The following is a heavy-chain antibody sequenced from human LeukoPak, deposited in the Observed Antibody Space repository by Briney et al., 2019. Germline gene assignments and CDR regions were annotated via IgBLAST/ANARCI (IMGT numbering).Heavy chain of an antibody. CDR3: ARESYYGSGSYYNVKGYYGMDV. CDR1: GYTFTSYA. D-gene: IGHD3-10*01. Sequence: ASVKVSCKASGYTFTSYAMHWVRQAPGQRLEWMGWINARNGNTKYSQKFQGRVTITRDTSASTAYMELSSLRSEDTAVYYCARESYYGSGSYYNVKGYYGMDVWGKGTTVTVSS. J-gene: IGHJ6*04. V-gene: IGHV1-3*01. CDR2: INARNGNT.